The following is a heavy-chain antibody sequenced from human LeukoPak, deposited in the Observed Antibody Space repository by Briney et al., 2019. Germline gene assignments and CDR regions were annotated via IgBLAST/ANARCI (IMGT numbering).Heavy chain of an antibody. J-gene: IGHJ4*02. CDR2: SNTSGGST. CDR3: ARDRGAGTDY. Sequence: SVTVSCKPSGYTFTSYYMHWVRQPAGHGIEWMGISNTSGGSTSYAQKFQGRVTMTRDTSTSTVYMELSSMRSEDTAVYYCARDRGAGTDYWGQGTLVTVSS. V-gene: IGHV1-46*01. D-gene: IGHD6-19*01. CDR1: GYTFTSYY.